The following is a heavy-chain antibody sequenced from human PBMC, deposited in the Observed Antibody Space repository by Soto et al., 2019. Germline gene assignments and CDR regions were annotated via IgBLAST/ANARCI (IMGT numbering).Heavy chain of an antibody. V-gene: IGHV3-23*01. CDR3: AKAGGGDDGSGSYLPNYYGMDV. CDR1: GFTFGNYA. Sequence: PGGSLRLSCAASGFTFGNYAMSWVRQTPGKGLEWVSSISGSGGNIYYAGSVKGRFTISRDNSKNTLYLQMNSLRAEDTAVYYCAKAGGGDDGSGSYLPNYYGMDVWGQGTTVTVSS. D-gene: IGHD3-10*01. CDR2: ISGSGGNI. J-gene: IGHJ6*02.